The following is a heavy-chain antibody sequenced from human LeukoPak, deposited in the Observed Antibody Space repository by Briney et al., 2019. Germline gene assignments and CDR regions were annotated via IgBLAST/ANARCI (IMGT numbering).Heavy chain of an antibody. CDR1: GGYISGYY. CDR3: ARVRVGGPKALFDY. J-gene: IGHJ4*02. CDR2: IYDSGST. V-gene: IGHV4-59*01. D-gene: IGHD2-15*01. Sequence: PSETLSLTCTVCGGYISGYYWSWIRQPPGKGLEWIGHIYDSGSTTYNPSLKSRVTMSVDTSKNQFSLNLSSVTAADTAVYYCARVRVGGPKALFDYWGQGTLVTVSS.